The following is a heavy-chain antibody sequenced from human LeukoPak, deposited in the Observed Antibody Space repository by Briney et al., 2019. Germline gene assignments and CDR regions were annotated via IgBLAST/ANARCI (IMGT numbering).Heavy chain of an antibody. CDR2: IIPIFGTA. CDR3: ARVSEAAAGGFDY. V-gene: IGHV1-69*05. Sequence: SVKVSCKASGGTFSTYAISWVRQAPGQGLEWMGGIIPIFGTANYAQKFQGRVTITTDESTSTAYMELSSLRSEDTAVYYCARVSEAAAGGFDYWGQGTLVTVSS. J-gene: IGHJ4*02. D-gene: IGHD6-13*01. CDR1: GGTFSTYA.